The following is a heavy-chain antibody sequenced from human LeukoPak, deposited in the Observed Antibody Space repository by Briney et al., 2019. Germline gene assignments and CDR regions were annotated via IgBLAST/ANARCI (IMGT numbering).Heavy chain of an antibody. CDR1: GFTFSSYW. D-gene: IGHD3-22*01. CDR3: ARGDYYDSSGSTHYFDY. Sequence: GGSLRLSCAASGFTFSSYWMSWVRQAPGKGLEWVANIKQDGSEKYYVDSVKGRFTISRDNAKNSLYLQMNSLRAEDTAVYYCARGDYYDSSGSTHYFDYWGQGTLVTVSS. V-gene: IGHV3-7*01. J-gene: IGHJ4*02. CDR2: IKQDGSEK.